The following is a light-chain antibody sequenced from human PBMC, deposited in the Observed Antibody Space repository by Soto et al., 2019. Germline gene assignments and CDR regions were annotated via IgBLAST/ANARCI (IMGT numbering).Light chain of an antibody. V-gene: IGKV3-11*01. J-gene: IGKJ1*01. CDR3: QQRSIPVT. CDR1: QSVSSY. CDR2: DAS. Sequence: EIVLTQSPATLSLSPGERATLSCRASQSVSSYLAWYQQKPGQAPRLLIYDASNRATGIPARFSGSGSGTDFTLTISSLEPEDFAVYYCQQRSIPVTFGQGTKVEIK.